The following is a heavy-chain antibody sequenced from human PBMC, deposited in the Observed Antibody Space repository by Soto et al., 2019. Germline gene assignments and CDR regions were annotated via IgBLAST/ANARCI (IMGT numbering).Heavy chain of an antibody. CDR1: GGSFSGYY. Sequence: SETLSLSCAVYGGSFSGYYWSWIRQPPGKGLEWIGEINHSGSTNYNPSLKSRVTISVDTSKNQFSLKLSSVTAADTAVYYCARNIVVVVAPTRQGFDPWGRGTLVTVSS. CDR2: INHSGST. V-gene: IGHV4-34*01. J-gene: IGHJ5*02. CDR3: ARNIVVVVAPTRQGFDP. D-gene: IGHD2-15*01.